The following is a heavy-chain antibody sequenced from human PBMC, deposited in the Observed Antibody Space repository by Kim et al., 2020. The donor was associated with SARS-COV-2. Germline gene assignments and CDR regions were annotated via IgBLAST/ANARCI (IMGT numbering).Heavy chain of an antibody. CDR3: GRGDVPASMDV. J-gene: IGHJ6*02. Sequence: GYADSVKCRFTISRDNAKNTLYLQMSRLRAEDTAVYYCGRGDVPASMDVWGQGTTVTVSS. V-gene: IGHV3-74*01.